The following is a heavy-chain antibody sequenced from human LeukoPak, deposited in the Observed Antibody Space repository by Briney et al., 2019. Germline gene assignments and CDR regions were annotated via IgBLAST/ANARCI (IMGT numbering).Heavy chain of an antibody. J-gene: IGHJ4*02. Sequence: GGSLRLSCAASGFTFSTYGMHWVRQAPGKGLEWVAFIRFDGSNKYYADSMRGRFTISRDNSKNTLYLQMNSLRAEDTAVYYCAKERSGGYSFDYWGQGTLVTVSS. CDR2: IRFDGSNK. D-gene: IGHD3-22*01. V-gene: IGHV3-30*02. CDR3: AKERSGGYSFDY. CDR1: GFTFSTYG.